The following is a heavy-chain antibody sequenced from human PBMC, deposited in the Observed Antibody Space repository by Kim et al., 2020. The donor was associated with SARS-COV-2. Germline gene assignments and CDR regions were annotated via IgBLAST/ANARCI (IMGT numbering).Heavy chain of an antibody. Sequence: GGSLRLSCAASGFTFSSYVMSWVRQAPGKGLEWVSYISSSGGSTYYADSVKGRFTISRDNSKNTVFLEMNSLRAEDTAVYDCANSGWFRSFDNWGQGTLV. V-gene: IGHV3-23*01. J-gene: IGHJ4*02. CDR2: ISSSGGST. CDR3: ANSGWFRSFDN. D-gene: IGHD6-19*01. CDR1: GFTFSSYV.